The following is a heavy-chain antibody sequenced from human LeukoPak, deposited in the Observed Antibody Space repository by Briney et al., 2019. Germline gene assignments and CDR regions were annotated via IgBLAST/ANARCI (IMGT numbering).Heavy chain of an antibody. J-gene: IGHJ5*02. D-gene: IGHD5-12*01. CDR3: AKPPGLRRLDP. CDR1: GFTVSSNY. Sequence: GGPLRLSCAASGFTVSSNYMSWVRQAPGKGLEWVSVIYSGGSTYYADSVKGRFTISRDNSKNTLYLQMNSLGAEDTAVYYCAKPPGLRRLDPWGQGTLVTVSS. CDR2: IYSGGST. V-gene: IGHV3-53*01.